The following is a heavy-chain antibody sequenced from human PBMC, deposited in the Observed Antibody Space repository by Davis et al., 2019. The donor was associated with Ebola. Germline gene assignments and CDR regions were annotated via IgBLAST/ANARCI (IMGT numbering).Heavy chain of an antibody. CDR1: GYTFTSYV. J-gene: IGHJ5*02. CDR2: INPYTGDT. Sequence: AASVKVSCKASGYTFTSYVLHWVRQAPGQGLEWVGWINPYTGDTKYSQKFQGRVTMTRNASISTAYMELSSLRSEDTALYYCTRRGRFDPWGQGTLVTVSS. V-gene: IGHV1-3*01. CDR3: TRRGRFDP.